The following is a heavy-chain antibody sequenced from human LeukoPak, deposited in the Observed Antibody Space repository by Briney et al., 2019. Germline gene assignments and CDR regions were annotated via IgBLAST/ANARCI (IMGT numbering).Heavy chain of an antibody. D-gene: IGHD3-10*01. V-gene: IGHV3-23*01. CDR3: AKPYYGSGSYYGFNYYAFDY. Sequence: GGSLRLSCAASGFTFSSYAMNWVRQVPGKGLEWVSGVSGNGGRTDYADSVKGRSTISRDNSKNTLYLQMNSLRAEDTAVYYCAKPYYGSGSYYGFNYYAFDYWGQGTLVTVSS. CDR2: VSGNGGRT. CDR1: GFTFSSYA. J-gene: IGHJ4*02.